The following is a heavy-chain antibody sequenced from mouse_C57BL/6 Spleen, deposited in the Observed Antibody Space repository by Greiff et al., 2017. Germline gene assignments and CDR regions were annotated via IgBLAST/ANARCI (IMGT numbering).Heavy chain of an antibody. CDR1: GFTFTDYY. V-gene: IGHV7-3*01. CDR2: IRNKANGYTT. D-gene: IGHD2-4*01. J-gene: IGHJ4*01. Sequence: EVMLVESGGGLVQPGGSLSLSCAASGFTFTDYYMSWVQPPGKALEWLGFIRNKANGYTTEYSASVKGRFTISRDNSPSILYLQMNALRAEDSATYYCASPYDYDGDYYAMDDWGQGTSVTVSS. CDR3: ASPYDYDGDYYAMDD.